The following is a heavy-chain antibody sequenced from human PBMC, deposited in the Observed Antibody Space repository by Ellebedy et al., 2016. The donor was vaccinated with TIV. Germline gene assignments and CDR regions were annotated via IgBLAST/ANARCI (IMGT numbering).Heavy chain of an antibody. CDR2: IYYSGNA. V-gene: IGHV4-39*01. J-gene: IGHJ4*02. CDR3: ARSDLLWFGELSQFDY. Sequence: MPSETLSLTCTVSGGSISSSSYYWGWIRPPPGKGLEWIGSIYYSGNAYYNPSLKSRVTISVDTSKNQFSLKLSSVTAADTAVYYCARSDLLWFGELSQFDYWGQGTLVTVSS. CDR1: GGSISSSSYY. D-gene: IGHD3-10*01.